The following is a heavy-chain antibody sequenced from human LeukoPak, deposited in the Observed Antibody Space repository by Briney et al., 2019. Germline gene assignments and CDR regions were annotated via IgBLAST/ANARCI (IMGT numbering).Heavy chain of an antibody. CDR2: IYHSGST. CDR1: GGSISSGGYY. CDR3: ARGVRYSSSYLDY. V-gene: IGHV4-30-2*01. D-gene: IGHD6-6*01. J-gene: IGHJ4*02. Sequence: PSETLSLTCTVSGGSISSGGYYWSWIRQPPGKGLEWIGYIYHSGSTYYNPSLKSRVTISVDRSKNQFSLKLSSVTAADTAVYYCARGVRYSSSYLDYWGQGTLVTVSS.